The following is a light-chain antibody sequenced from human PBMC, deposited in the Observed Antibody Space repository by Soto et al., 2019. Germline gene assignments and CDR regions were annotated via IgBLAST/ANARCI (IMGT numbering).Light chain of an antibody. Sequence: DIVLTQAPDSLALSLGERATINCKTSQSLFHNSNNKNCLAWYRQKPGQPPELLIYWASTREFGVPDRFSGSGFGTDFTLTLSILQAEDVAVYYCQQYYSPLPTFGQGTRLEIK. V-gene: IGKV4-1*01. CDR2: WAS. J-gene: IGKJ2*01. CDR3: QQYYSPLPT. CDR1: QSLFHNSNNKNC.